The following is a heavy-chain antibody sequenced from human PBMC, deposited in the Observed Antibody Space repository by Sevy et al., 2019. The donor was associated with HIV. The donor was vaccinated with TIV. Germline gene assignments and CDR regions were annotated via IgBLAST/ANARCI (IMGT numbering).Heavy chain of an antibody. V-gene: IGHV4-34*01. J-gene: IGHJ3*01. Sequence: SETLSLTCAVYGGTFSGYYWSWIRQPPGKGLEWIGEINHSGSTNYNPTLKSRVTISLDTSKSQFSLKLSSVTAADTAVYYFARDSDGAFDVWGQGTMVTVSS. D-gene: IGHD2-15*01. CDR1: GGTFSGYY. CDR3: ARDSDGAFDV. CDR2: INHSGST.